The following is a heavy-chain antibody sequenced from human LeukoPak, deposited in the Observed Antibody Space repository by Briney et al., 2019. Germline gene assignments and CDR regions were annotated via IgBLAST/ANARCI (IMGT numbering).Heavy chain of an antibody. CDR3: AKDPTFAYYFDS. Sequence: GGSLRLSCTASGFTFSGYVWGWVRQAPGRGLDGVSLISGSSGTTHYADSVKGRFTISRDNSKNTLYLQMNSLRAEDTAVYYCAKDPTFAYYFDSWGQGTLVTVSS. J-gene: IGHJ4*02. CDR1: GFTFSGYV. D-gene: IGHD2-21*01. V-gene: IGHV3-23*01. CDR2: ISGSSGTT.